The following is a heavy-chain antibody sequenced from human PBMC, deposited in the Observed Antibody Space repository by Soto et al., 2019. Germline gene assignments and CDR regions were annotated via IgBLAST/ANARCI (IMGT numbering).Heavy chain of an antibody. D-gene: IGHD3-10*01. V-gene: IGHV1-18*04. CDR2: ISTYNGNT. CDR3: ARDGQTTMDRGVRGGSYNYYVMDV. J-gene: IGHJ6*02. CDR1: GYTFTSYG. Sequence: QVQLVQSGAEVKKPGASVKVSCKASGYTFTSYGISWVRQAPGQGLEWMGWISTYNGNTNYAQKLQGRVTMTTDTATSTAYMELRSLRSDDTAVYYCARDGQTTMDRGVRGGSYNYYVMDVWGQGTTVTVSS.